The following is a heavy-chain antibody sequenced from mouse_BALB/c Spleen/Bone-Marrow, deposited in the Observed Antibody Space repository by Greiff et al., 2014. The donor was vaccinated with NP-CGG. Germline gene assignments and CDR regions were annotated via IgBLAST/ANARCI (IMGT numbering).Heavy chain of an antibody. D-gene: IGHD4-1*02. Sequence: VQLQQSGPSLVKPSQTLSLTCSVTGDSITSGYWNWIRKSPGNKLEYMGYISYSGSTYYNPSLKSRISITRDTSKNQYYLQLNSVTTEDTATYYCARWRQLGRPGFAYWGQGTLVTVSA. CDR3: ARWRQLGRPGFAY. CDR1: GDSITSGY. J-gene: IGHJ3*01. V-gene: IGHV3-8*02. CDR2: ISYSGST.